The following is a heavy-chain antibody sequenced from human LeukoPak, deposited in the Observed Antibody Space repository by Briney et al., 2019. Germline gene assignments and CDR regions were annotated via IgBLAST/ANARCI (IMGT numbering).Heavy chain of an antibody. CDR3: ARDLFTGDRGYYFDY. D-gene: IGHD7-27*01. Sequence: GGSLRLSCAASGFTFSSYSMNWVRQAPGKGLEWVSSISSSSSYIYYADSVKGRFTISRDNAKNSLYLQMSSLRAEDTAVYYCARDLFTGDRGYYFDYWGQGTMVTVSS. V-gene: IGHV3-21*01. CDR1: GFTFSSYS. CDR2: ISSSSSYI. J-gene: IGHJ4*02.